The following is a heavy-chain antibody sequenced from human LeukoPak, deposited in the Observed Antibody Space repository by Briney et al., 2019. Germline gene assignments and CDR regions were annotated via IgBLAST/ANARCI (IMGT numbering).Heavy chain of an antibody. CDR3: ARNGITMIDAHTGLDY. Sequence: ASVKVSCKASGYTFTSYGLSWVRQAPGQGLAWMGWISAYNGNTNYAQKLQGRLTMTTDTSTSTAYMELRSLRSDDTAVYYCARNGITMIDAHTGLDYWGQGTLVTVSS. V-gene: IGHV1-18*01. J-gene: IGHJ4*02. D-gene: IGHD3-22*01. CDR1: GYTFTSYG. CDR2: ISAYNGNT.